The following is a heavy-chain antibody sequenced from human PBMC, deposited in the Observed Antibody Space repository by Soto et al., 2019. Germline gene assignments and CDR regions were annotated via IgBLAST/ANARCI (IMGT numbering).Heavy chain of an antibody. CDR1: GVTFNSYA. Sequence: QVQLEQSGAEVKKSGSSVKISCEASGVTFNSYALSWVRQAPGQGLEWMGGIIPVFDKPTYAQKFQGRVTITADESTNTGYMELSSLRSEDTAVYYCAGTSWHYYYGMDLWGQGTTVTVSS. CDR3: AGTSWHYYYGMDL. J-gene: IGHJ6*02. D-gene: IGHD1-1*01. CDR2: IIPVFDKP. V-gene: IGHV1-69*19.